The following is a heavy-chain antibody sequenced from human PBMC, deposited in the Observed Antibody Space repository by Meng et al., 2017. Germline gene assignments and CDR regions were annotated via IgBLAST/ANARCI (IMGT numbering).Heavy chain of an antibody. CDR3: ARGPNRWTGFDY. D-gene: IGHD3/OR15-3a*01. CDR1: EYTFTSYD. CDR2: MNPNSGNT. J-gene: IGHJ4*02. V-gene: IGHV1-8*01. Sequence: QVKLVQSGGEVKKPGASVKVSCKASEYTFTSYDINWVRQATGQGLEWMGWMNPNSGNTGYAQKFQGRVTMTRNTSISTAYMELSSLRSEDTAVYYCARGPNRWTGFDYWGQGTLVTVSS.